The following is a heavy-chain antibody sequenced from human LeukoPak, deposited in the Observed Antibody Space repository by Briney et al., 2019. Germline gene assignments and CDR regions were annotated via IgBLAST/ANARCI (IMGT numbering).Heavy chain of an antibody. CDR1: GFTFSSYG. CDR3: AKDADYSNYNDY. CDR2: IRYDGSNK. V-gene: IGHV3-30*02. Sequence: GGSLRLSCAASGFTFSSYGMHWVRQAPGKGLEWVAFIRYDGSNKYYADSVKGRFTISRDNSKNTLYLQMNSLRAEDTAVYYCAKDADYSNYNDYWGQGTLVTVSS. D-gene: IGHD4-11*01. J-gene: IGHJ4*02.